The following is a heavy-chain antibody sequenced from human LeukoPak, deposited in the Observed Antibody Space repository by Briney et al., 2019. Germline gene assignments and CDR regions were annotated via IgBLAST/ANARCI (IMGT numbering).Heavy chain of an antibody. Sequence: GASVKVSCKASGGTFSSYAISWVRQAPGQGLEWMGGIIPIFGTANYAQKFQGRVTITADESTSTAYMELSSLRSEDTAVYYCASAPVVPAATAPDYYFDYWGQGTLVTVSS. CDR3: ASAPVVPAATAPDYYFDY. D-gene: IGHD2-2*01. V-gene: IGHV1-69*13. J-gene: IGHJ4*02. CDR2: IIPIFGTA. CDR1: GGTFSSYA.